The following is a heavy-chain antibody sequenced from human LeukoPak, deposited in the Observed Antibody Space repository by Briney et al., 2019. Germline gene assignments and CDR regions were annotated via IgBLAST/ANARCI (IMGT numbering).Heavy chain of an antibody. CDR3: ARRRGSSTPRGAFDI. CDR2: ISYDGSNQ. CDR1: GFTFSSYD. Sequence: PGRSLRLSCAASGFTFSSYDMHWVRQAPGKGLEWVAVISYDGSNQYYADSVKGRFTISRDNSKNTLFLQMNSLKASDTAMYYCARRRGSSTPRGAFDIWGQGTMVTVSS. V-gene: IGHV3-30*03. D-gene: IGHD2-2*01. J-gene: IGHJ3*02.